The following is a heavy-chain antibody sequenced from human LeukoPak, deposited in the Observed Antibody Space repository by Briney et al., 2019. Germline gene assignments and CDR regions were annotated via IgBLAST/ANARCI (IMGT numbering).Heavy chain of an antibody. D-gene: IGHD5-12*01. V-gene: IGHV1-8*01. CDR3: ARGVRMAATISKKHFDF. CDR1: GYTFTSYD. J-gene: IGHJ4*02. CDR2: MNPNSGNA. Sequence: ASVKVSCKASGYTFTSYDINWVRQATGQGLEWMGWMNPNSGNAGYAQKFQGRVTMTRDTSISTAYMELSSLTSEDTAVYYCARGVRMAATISKKHFDFWGQGTLVTVSS.